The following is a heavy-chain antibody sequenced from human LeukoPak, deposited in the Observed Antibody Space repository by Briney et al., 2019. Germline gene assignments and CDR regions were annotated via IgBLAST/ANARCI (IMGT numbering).Heavy chain of an antibody. Sequence: PSETLSLTCAVYGGSFSGYYWSWIRQPPGKGLEWIGEINHSGSTNYNPSLKSRVTISVDTSKNQFSLKLSSVTDADTAVYYCARAGDNSGYSDYWGQGTLVTVSS. D-gene: IGHD3-22*01. V-gene: IGHV4-34*01. J-gene: IGHJ4*02. CDR1: GGSFSGYY. CDR2: INHSGST. CDR3: ARAGDNSGYSDY.